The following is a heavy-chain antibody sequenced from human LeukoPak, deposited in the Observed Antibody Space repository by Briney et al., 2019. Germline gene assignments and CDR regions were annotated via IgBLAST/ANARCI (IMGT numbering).Heavy chain of an antibody. V-gene: IGHV3-23*01. D-gene: IGHD3-10*01. CDR3: ATDSVRGVTNLGWGSRYNILYYYYGMDV. CDR1: GFTFSSYA. Sequence: GGSLRLSCAASGFTFSSYAMSWVRQAPGKGLEWVSAISGSGGSTYYADSVKGRFTISRDNSKNTLYLQMNSLRAEDTAVYYCATDSVRGVTNLGWGSRYNILYYYYGMDVWGQGTTVTVSS. CDR2: ISGSGGST. J-gene: IGHJ6*02.